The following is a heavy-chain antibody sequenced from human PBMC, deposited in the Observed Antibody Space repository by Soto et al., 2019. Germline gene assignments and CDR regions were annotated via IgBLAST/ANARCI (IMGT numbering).Heavy chain of an antibody. V-gene: IGHV3-33*01. D-gene: IGHD4-4*01. J-gene: IGHJ5*02. CDR3: ARVGSDYTWWFDP. Sequence: GGSLRLSCAASGFTFSSYGMHWVRQAPGKGLEWVAVIWYDGSNKYYADSVKGRFTISRDNSKNTLYLQMNSLRAEDTAVYYCARVGSDYTWWFDPWGQGTLVTVSS. CDR2: IWYDGSNK. CDR1: GFTFSSYG.